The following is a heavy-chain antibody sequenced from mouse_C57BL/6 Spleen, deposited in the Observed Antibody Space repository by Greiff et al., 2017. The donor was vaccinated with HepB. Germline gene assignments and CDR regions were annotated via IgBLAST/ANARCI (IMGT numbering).Heavy chain of an antibody. Sequence: EVQGVESGGDLVKPGGSLKLSCAASGFTFSSYGMSWVRQTPDKRLEWVATISSGGSYTYYPDSVKGRFTISRDNAKNTLYLQMSSLKSEDTAMYYCAREHWYAMDYWGQGTSVTVSS. J-gene: IGHJ4*01. D-gene: IGHD4-1*01. CDR3: AREHWYAMDY. V-gene: IGHV5-6*01. CDR1: GFTFSSYG. CDR2: ISSGGSYT.